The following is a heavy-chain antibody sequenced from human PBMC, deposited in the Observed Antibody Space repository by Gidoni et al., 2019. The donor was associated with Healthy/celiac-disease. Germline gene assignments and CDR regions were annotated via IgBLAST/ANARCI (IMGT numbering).Heavy chain of an antibody. CDR3: ARGHLAARPSYYGMDV. Sequence: QVQLQESGPGLVKPSETLSLPGTVFGGSISSYYWSWIRQRPGKGLAWIGYIYDSGSTNYNPSRKSRATISVDTSKNQCSLKLSFVTAAAAAVYYCARGHLAARPSYYGMDVWGQGTTVTVSS. D-gene: IGHD6-6*01. J-gene: IGHJ6*02. V-gene: IGHV4-59*01. CDR1: GGSISSYY. CDR2: IYDSGST.